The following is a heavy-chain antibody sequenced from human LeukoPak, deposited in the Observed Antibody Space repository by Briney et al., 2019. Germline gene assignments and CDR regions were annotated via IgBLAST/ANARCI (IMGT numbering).Heavy chain of an antibody. CDR3: ARFWPRGDGFDY. Sequence: AASVKVSCKASGYTLTSYGISWVRQAPGQRLEWMGWINAGNGNTKYSQKFQGRVTITRDTSASTAYMELSSLRSEDTAVYYCARFWPRGDGFDYWGQGTLVTVSS. V-gene: IGHV1-3*01. J-gene: IGHJ4*02. CDR2: INAGNGNT. D-gene: IGHD3-16*01. CDR1: GYTLTSYG.